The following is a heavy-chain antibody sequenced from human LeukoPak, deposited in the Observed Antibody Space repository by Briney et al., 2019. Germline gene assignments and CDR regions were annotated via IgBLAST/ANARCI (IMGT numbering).Heavy chain of an antibody. CDR2: IIPILGIA. D-gene: IGHD1-1*01. CDR1: GGTFSSYA. J-gene: IGHJ4*02. Sequence: ASVRVSCKASGGTFSSYAISWVRQAPGQGLEWMGRIIPILGIANYAQKFQGRVTITADKSTSTAYMELSSLRSEDTAVYYCANTLGAYPRGKLDPHFDYWGQGTLVTVSS. CDR3: ANTLGAYPRGKLDPHFDY. V-gene: IGHV1-69*04.